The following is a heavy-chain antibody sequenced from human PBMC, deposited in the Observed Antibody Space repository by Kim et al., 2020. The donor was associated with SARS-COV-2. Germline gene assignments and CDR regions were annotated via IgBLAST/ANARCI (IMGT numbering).Heavy chain of an antibody. D-gene: IGHD6-19*01. CDR3: ARARAVAGTSSWFDP. Sequence: SETLSLTCTVSGGSISSGGYYWSWIRQHPGKGLEWIGYIYYSGSTYYNPSLKSRVTISVDTSKNQFSLKLSSVTAADTAVYYCARARAVAGTSSWFDPWGPGTLVTVSS. V-gene: IGHV4-31*03. CDR1: GGSISSGGYY. J-gene: IGHJ5*02. CDR2: IYYSGST.